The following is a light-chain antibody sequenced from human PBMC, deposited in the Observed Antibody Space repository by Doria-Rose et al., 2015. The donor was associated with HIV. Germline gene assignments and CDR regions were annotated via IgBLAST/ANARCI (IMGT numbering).Light chain of an antibody. J-gene: IGKJ1*01. CDR1: QSFSSTY. Sequence: EIVLTQSPGTLSLSPGEGATLSCRASQSFSSTYLAWYQQKPGQAPSLLIYDGSTRATGILDRFSASGSGTDFTLTINRLEPEDFALYYCHQYGTSWTFGQGTKVEI. CDR3: HQYGTSWT. V-gene: IGKV3-20*01. CDR2: DGS.